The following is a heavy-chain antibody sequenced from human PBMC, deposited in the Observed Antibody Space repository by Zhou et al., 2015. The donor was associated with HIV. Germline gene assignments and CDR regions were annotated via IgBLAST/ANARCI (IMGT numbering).Heavy chain of an antibody. V-gene: IGHV1-46*01. J-gene: IGHJ4*02. CDR1: GYTFTSYY. Sequence: QVQLVQSGAEVKKPGASVKVSCKASGYTFTSYYMHWVRQAPGQGLEWMGIINPSGGSTSYAQKFQGRVTMTRDTSTSTVYMELSSLRSEDTAVYYCARDLHLWHYDSSGYYRVYWGQGTLVTVSS. D-gene: IGHD3-22*01. CDR3: ARDLHLWHYDSSGYYRVY. CDR2: INPSGGST.